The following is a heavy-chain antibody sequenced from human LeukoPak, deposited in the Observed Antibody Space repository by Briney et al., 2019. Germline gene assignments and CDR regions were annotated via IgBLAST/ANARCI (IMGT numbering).Heavy chain of an antibody. CDR3: TTARGYSGYDLGNYFDY. Sequence: GGSLRLSCAASGFTFSNAWMSWVRQAPGKGLEWVGRIKSKTDGGTTDYAAPVKGRFTISRDDSKNTLYLQMNSLKTEDTAVYYCTTARGYSGYDLGNYFDYWGQGTLVSVSS. V-gene: IGHV3-15*01. CDR2: IKSKTDGGTT. D-gene: IGHD5-12*01. CDR1: GFTFSNAW. J-gene: IGHJ4*02.